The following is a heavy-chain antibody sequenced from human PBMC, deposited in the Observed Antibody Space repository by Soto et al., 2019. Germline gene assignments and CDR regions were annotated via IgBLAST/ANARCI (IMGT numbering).Heavy chain of an antibody. CDR1: GGSLSSYD. J-gene: IGHJ3*02. Sequence: SEILSLTCTVSGGSLSSYDCRWIRQPPGKGLEWIGYIYYSGSTNYNPSLKSRVTISVDTSKNQFSLKLSSVTAADTAVYYCASQQLERRGAFDIWGQGTMDTVSS. D-gene: IGHD1-1*01. CDR2: IYYSGST. V-gene: IGHV4-59*01. CDR3: ASQQLERRGAFDI.